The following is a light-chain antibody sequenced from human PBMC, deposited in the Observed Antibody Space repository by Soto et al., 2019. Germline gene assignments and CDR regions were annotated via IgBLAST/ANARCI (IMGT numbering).Light chain of an antibody. Sequence: QSALTQPASVSGSPGQSITISCTGTSSNVGSYKLVSWYQQHPGKAPILMIFEVNKRPSGVSNRFSCSKADNTASLTISVVKVEDDAYYYCCSSGDSAHFVFGAGTKLTVL. CDR2: EVN. V-gene: IGLV2-23*02. J-gene: IGLJ1*01. CDR3: CSSGDSAHFV. CDR1: SSNVGSYKL.